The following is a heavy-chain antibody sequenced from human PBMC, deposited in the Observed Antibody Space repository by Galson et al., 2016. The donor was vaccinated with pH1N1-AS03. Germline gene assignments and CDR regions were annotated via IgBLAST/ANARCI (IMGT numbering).Heavy chain of an antibody. CDR1: GYTFTNYD. V-gene: IGHV1-18*01. CDR3: ARDRGFRPDTFDI. D-gene: IGHD2-15*01. CDR2: ISGYDDDT. Sequence: SVKVSCKASGYTFTNYDISWVRQAPGQGLEWMGWISGYDDDTNYAQNVAGRVTMTTDKSTSTVYMELRSLRSDDTAVYYCARDRGFRPDTFDIWGQGTWVTVSS. J-gene: IGHJ3*02.